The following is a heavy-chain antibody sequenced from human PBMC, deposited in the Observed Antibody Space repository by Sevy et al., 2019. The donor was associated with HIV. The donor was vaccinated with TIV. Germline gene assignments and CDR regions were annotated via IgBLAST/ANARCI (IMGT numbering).Heavy chain of an antibody. D-gene: IGHD1-1*01. CDR1: GGSISSYF. CDR2: IYFTGNT. CDR3: AGDSTTRPRVLDY. V-gene: IGHV4-59*01. Sequence: SETLSLTCSVSGGSISSYFWTWVRQSPGKGLEWMANIYFTGNTDYSPSLKSRVTLSLDTSKSQFSLTLKSVTAADTAIYFCAGDSTTRPRVLDYWGQGTLVTVSS. J-gene: IGHJ4*02.